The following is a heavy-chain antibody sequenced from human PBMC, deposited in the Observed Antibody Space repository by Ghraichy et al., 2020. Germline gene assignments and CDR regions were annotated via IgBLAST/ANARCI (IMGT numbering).Heavy chain of an antibody. V-gene: IGHV1-18*01. D-gene: IGHD2-15*01. CDR1: GYTFTSYG. J-gene: IGHJ5*02. CDR3: AGAPYCSGGSCYSLEWFDP. Sequence: ASVKVSCKASGYTFTSYGISWVRQAPGQGLEWMGWISAYNGNTNYAQKLQGRVTMTTDPSTSTAYMELRSLRSDDPAVYSCAGAPYCSGGSCYSLEWFDPWGQGTLVTVSS. CDR2: ISAYNGNT.